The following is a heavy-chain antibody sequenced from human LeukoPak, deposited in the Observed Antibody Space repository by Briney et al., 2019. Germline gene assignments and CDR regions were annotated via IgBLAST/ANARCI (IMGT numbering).Heavy chain of an antibody. CDR2: IYYSGST. V-gene: IGHV4-31*03. CDR3: ARETETNYFDY. CDR1: GGSISSGGYY. J-gene: IGHJ4*02. Sequence: SQTLSLTCTVSGGSISSGGYYWSWIRQHPGKGLEWIGYIYYSGSTYYNPSLKSRVTISVDTSKNQFSLKLSPVTAADTAVYYCARETETNYFDYWGQGTLVTVSS.